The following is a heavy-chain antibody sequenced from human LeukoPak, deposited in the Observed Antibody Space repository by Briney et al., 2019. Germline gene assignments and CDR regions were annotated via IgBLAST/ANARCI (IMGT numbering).Heavy chain of an antibody. CDR2: IYTSGST. J-gene: IGHJ6*03. CDR1: GGSISSGSYY. D-gene: IGHD3-3*01. CDR3: ARRPGVGRGASLLGSPVYYYMDV. Sequence: PSETLSLTCTVSGGSISSGSYYWSWIRQPAGKGLEWIGRIYTSGSTNYNPSLKSRVTISVDTSKNQFSLKLSSVTAADTAVYYCARRPGVGRGASLLGSPVYYYMDVWGKGTTVTVSS. V-gene: IGHV4-61*02.